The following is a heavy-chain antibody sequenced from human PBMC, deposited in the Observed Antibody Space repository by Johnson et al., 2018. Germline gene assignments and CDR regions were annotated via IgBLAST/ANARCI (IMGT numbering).Heavy chain of an antibody. V-gene: IGHV3-21*01. Sequence: VQLLESGGGLVKPGGSLRLSCAASGFTFSSYSMNWVRQAPGKGLEWVSSISSSSSYIYYADSVKGRFTISRDNAKNSLYLQMNSLRAEDTAVYYCARVVARIADHYYMDVWGKGTTVTVSS. D-gene: IGHD6-6*01. J-gene: IGHJ6*03. CDR2: ISSSSSYI. CDR1: GFTFSSYS. CDR3: ARVVARIADHYYMDV.